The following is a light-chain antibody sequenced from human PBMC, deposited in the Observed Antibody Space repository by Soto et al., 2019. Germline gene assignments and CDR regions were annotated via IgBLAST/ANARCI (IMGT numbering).Light chain of an antibody. CDR1: RVHSTYT. J-gene: IGLJ3*02. CDR2: LKSDGSH. Sequence: QLVLTQSPSASASLGASVKLTCTLSRVHSTYTIAWHQQQPDKGPRYLMKLKSDGSHSKGDGIPDRVSGSSSGAERYLPISRLQSEDEADYYCQTWGNGIRVFGGWTKLTVL. CDR3: QTWGNGIRV. V-gene: IGLV4-69*01.